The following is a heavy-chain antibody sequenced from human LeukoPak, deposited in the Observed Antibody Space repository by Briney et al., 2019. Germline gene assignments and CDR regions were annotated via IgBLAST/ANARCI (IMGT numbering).Heavy chain of an antibody. CDR3: ASPTRRLRYFDWLPMDV. CDR1: GGTFSSYA. D-gene: IGHD3-9*01. V-gene: IGHV1-69*13. J-gene: IGHJ6*04. Sequence: SVKVSCKASGGTFSSYAISWVRQAPGQGLEWMGGIIPIFGTANYAQKFQGRVTITVDESTSTAYMELSSLRSEDTAVYYCASPTRRLRYFDWLPMDVWGKGTTVTISS. CDR2: IIPIFGTA.